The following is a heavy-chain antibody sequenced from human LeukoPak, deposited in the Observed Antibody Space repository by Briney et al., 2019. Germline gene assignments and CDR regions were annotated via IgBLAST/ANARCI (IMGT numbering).Heavy chain of an antibody. CDR1: GFIVSSNY. Sequence: GGSLRLSCAASGFIVSSNYMSWVRQAPGKGLEWVSVIYSGRGTNYADSVKGRFAISRDNSKNTLYLQMNSLRAEDTAVYYCAAQWDGGTGAFDIWGQGTMVTVSS. CDR2: IYSGRGT. CDR3: AAQWDGGTGAFDI. J-gene: IGHJ3*02. V-gene: IGHV3-66*01. D-gene: IGHD1-26*01.